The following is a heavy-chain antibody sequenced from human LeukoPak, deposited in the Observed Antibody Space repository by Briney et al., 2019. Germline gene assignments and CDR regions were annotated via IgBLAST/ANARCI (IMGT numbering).Heavy chain of an antibody. CDR2: ISYDGSNK. D-gene: IGHD2-15*01. Sequence: GGSLRLSCAASGFTFSSYAMHWVRQAPGKGLEWVAVISYDGSNKYYADSVKGRFTISRDNSKNTLYLQMNSLRAEDTAVYYCADPDGGSTRGSYWGQGTLVTVSS. J-gene: IGHJ4*02. CDR3: ADPDGGSTRGSY. V-gene: IGHV3-30-3*01. CDR1: GFTFSSYA.